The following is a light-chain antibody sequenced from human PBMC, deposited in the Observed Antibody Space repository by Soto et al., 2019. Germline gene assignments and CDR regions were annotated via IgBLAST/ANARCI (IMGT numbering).Light chain of an antibody. V-gene: IGKV3-20*01. J-gene: IGKJ1*01. Sequence: IVLTQSPGTLSLSPGERATLSCRASQSVSSSYLAWYQQKPGQAPRLLIYATSSRATGIPDRFSGSGSGTDFTVTISRLEPEDFAVYYCQQYGSSPWTFGQGTKVEIK. CDR3: QQYGSSPWT. CDR2: ATS. CDR1: QSVSSSY.